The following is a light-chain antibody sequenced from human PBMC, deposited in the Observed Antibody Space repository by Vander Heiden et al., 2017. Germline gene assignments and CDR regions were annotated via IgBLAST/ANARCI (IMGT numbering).Light chain of an antibody. CDR1: SSDVGSYNL. V-gene: IGLV2-23*02. CDR2: EVS. J-gene: IGLJ2*01. Sequence: QSALTQPASVSGSPGQSIAISCTGTSSDVGSYNLVSWYQHHPGKAPKLMIYEVSKRPSGVSNRFSGSKSGNTASLTISGLQAEDEADYYGCSYGGSSTAVRFGGGTKVTVL. CDR3: CSYGGSSTAVR.